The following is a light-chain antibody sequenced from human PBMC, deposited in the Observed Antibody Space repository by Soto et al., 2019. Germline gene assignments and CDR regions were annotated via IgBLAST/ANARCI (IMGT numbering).Light chain of an antibody. CDR1: SSDVGYYNY. J-gene: IGLJ2*01. CDR3: SSYISVSSPVV. Sequence: QSVLTQPASLSGSPGQSITISCTGTSSDVGYYNYVSWYQQHPGKAPKVIIYEVSNRPSWVSYRFSGSKSGNTASLTISGLQAEDEADYYCSSYISVSSPVVFGGGTQLTVL. V-gene: IGLV2-14*01. CDR2: EVS.